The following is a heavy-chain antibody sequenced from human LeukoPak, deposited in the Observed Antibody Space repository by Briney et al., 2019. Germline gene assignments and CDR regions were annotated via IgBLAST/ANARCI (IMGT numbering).Heavy chain of an antibody. V-gene: IGHV3-53*01. CDR2: IYSGGST. Sequence: GGSLRLSCAASGFTVSSNYMSWVRQAPGKGLEWVSIIYSGGSTFYADSVKGRFTISRDNSKNTLYLQMNSLRAEDTAVFYCARGGASYYDYVWGSYRGLNAFDIWGQGTMVTVSS. CDR3: ARGGASYYDYVWGSYRGLNAFDI. CDR1: GFTVSSNY. J-gene: IGHJ3*02. D-gene: IGHD3-16*02.